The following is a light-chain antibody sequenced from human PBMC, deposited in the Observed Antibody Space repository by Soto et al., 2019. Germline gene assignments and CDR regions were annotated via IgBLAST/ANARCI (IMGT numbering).Light chain of an antibody. V-gene: IGLV2-14*01. CDR3: SSKRDSSTLFV. CDR1: SSDVGAYNY. CDR2: EVT. Sequence: LTQPASVSGSPGQSFTISSPGTSSDVGAYNYVSWYQHHPGKVPKLLIYEVTNRPSGVSDRFSGSKSGNTASLTISGLQAEDEADYYCSSKRDSSTLFVFGTGTKVTVL. J-gene: IGLJ1*01.